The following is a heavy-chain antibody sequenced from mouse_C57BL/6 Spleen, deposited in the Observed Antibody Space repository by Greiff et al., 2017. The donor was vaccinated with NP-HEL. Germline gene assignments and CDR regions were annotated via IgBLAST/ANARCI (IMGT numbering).Heavy chain of an antibody. D-gene: IGHD1-1*01. J-gene: IGHJ4*01. CDR3: ARDYYGSSYRYYAMDY. CDR1: GFTFSDYG. V-gene: IGHV5-17*01. CDR2: ISSGSSTI. Sequence: EVQLVESGGGLVKPGGSLKLSCAASGFTFSDYGMHWVRQAPGKGLEWVAYISSGSSTIYYADTVKGRFTISRDNAKNTLFLQMTSLRSEDTAMYYCARDYYGSSYRYYAMDYWGQGTSVTVSS.